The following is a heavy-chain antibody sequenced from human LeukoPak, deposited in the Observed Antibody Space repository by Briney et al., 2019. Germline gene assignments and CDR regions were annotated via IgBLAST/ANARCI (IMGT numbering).Heavy chain of an antibody. CDR3: ARNELISSNYYYYGMDV. CDR1: GGSISSGGNH. CDR2: INYSGST. J-gene: IGHJ6*02. Sequence: SETLSLTCTVSGGSISSGGNHWSWIRQNPGKGLEWIGYINYSGSTYYNPSLKSRVTISVDTSKNQFSLKLSSVTAADTAVYYCARNELISSNYYYYGMDVWGQGTTVTVS. V-gene: IGHV4-31*03.